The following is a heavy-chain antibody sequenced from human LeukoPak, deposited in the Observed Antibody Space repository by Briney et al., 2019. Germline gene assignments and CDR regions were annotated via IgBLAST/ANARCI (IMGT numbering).Heavy chain of an antibody. D-gene: IGHD3-10*01. J-gene: IGHJ3*02. V-gene: IGHV1-18*01. CDR2: ISAYNGNT. Sequence: GSSVKVSCKASGYTFTGYGISWVRQAPGQGLEWMGWISAYNGNTNYAQKLQGRVTMTTDTSTSTAYMELRSLRSDDTAVYYCARDLNKMVRGVIIPDDAFDIWGQGTMVTVSS. CDR1: GYTFTGYG. CDR3: ARDLNKMVRGVIIPDDAFDI.